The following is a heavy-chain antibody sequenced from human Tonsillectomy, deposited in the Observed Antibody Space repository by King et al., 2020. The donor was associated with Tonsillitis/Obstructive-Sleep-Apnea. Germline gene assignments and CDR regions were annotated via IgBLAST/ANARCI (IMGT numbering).Heavy chain of an antibody. CDR2: IYYSGST. V-gene: IGHV4-59*01. CDR1: GGSISSYY. Sequence: VQLQESGPGLVKPSETLSLTCTVSGGSISSYYWSWVRQPPGKGLGWIGYIYYSGSTNYNPTLKSRVTISVDTSKNQFSLKLSSVTASDTAVYYCARGGDFWSCYTGPAFDPWGQGTLVTVSS. CDR3: ARGGDFWSCYTGPAFDP. J-gene: IGHJ5*02. D-gene: IGHD3-3*01.